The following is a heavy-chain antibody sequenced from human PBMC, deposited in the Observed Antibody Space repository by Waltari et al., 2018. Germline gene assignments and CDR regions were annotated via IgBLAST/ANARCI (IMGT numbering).Heavy chain of an antibody. V-gene: IGHV4-4*02. Sequence: QLHLQQSGPGLVKPSESLSLTCAVSGDSMCGTDWWSWVRQTPGKGLEWIGQIHRSGRTHYNPSLESRVTMSLDTSSNQFSLKLPSATAADTAIYYCARDRGRGLFLDSWGQGTQVTVSP. CDR1: GDSMCGTDW. CDR2: IHRSGRT. D-gene: IGHD2-15*01. J-gene: IGHJ4*02. CDR3: ARDRGRGLFLDS.